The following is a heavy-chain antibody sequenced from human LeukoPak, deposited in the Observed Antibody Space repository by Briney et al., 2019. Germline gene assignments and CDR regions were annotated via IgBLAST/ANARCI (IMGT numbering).Heavy chain of an antibody. CDR2: INPNSGGT. D-gene: IGHD5-24*01. J-gene: IGHJ4*02. Sequence: ASVKVSCKASGYTFTGYYMHWVRQAPGQGLEWMGWINPNSGGTNYAQKFQGRVTMTRDTSISTAYMELRSLRSDDTAVYYCARGRDGYNPTADYWGQGTLVTVSS. CDR1: GYTFTGYY. V-gene: IGHV1-2*02. CDR3: ARGRDGYNPTADY.